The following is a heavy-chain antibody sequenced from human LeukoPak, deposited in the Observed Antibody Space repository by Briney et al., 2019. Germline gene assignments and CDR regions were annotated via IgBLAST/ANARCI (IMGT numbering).Heavy chain of an antibody. J-gene: IGHJ4*02. CDR3: ARDKRVVGATGVGDS. V-gene: IGHV3-7*01. CDR2: IKQGRSEK. Sequence: GGSLRLSCAASGFTFSSYWMSWVRQAPGKGLEWVANIKQGRSEKYFVDSVKGRFTISRDNAKNSLYLQMNSLRAEDTAVYFCARDKRVVGATGVGDSWGQGTLVTVSS. D-gene: IGHD1-26*01. CDR1: GFTFSSYW.